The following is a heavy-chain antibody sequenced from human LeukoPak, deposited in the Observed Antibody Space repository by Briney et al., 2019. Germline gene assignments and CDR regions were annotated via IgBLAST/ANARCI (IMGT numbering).Heavy chain of an antibody. D-gene: IGHD6-19*01. J-gene: IGHJ5*02. CDR2: IYPGDSDT. CDR1: GYSFTSYW. Sequence: GESLKISCKGSGYSFTSYWIGWVRQMPGKGLEWMGIIYPGDSDTRYSPSLQGQVTISADKSISTAYLQWSSLKASDTAMYYCARRRSVAGTLNWFDPWGQGTLVTVSS. V-gene: IGHV5-51*01. CDR3: ARRRSVAGTLNWFDP.